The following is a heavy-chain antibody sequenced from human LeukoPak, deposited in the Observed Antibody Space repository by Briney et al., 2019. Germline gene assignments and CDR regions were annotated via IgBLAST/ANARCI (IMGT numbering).Heavy chain of an antibody. Sequence: SETLSLTCTVSGGSISSYYWNWTRQPAGKGLEWIGRIHTSGSTNYNPSLKSRVTMSVDTSKNQFSLKLSSVTAADTAVYYCARGKVVAGTPGQNSWDYWGQGTLVTVSS. CDR1: GGSISSYY. J-gene: IGHJ4*02. CDR3: ARGKVVAGTPGQNSWDY. V-gene: IGHV4-4*07. D-gene: IGHD6-19*01. CDR2: IHTSGST.